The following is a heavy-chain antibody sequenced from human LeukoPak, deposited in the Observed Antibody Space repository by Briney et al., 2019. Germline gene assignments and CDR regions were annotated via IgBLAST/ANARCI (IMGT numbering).Heavy chain of an antibody. CDR2: IKEGGSEK. J-gene: IGHJ6*03. CDR1: GFTLSSFW. V-gene: IGHV3-7*01. Sequence: PGGSLRLSCAVSGFTLSSFWMQWVRQAPGKGLEWVANIKEGGSEKNYADSVKSLFTIYKDNATKSLQLQINSLRAEDTSLYCCAHVRYMDVWGKGTTVTVSS. CDR3: AHVRYMDV.